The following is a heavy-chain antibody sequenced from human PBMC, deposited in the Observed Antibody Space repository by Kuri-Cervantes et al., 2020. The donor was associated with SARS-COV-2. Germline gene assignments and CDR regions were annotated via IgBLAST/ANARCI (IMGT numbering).Heavy chain of an antibody. CDR3: ARNGDYVDY. V-gene: IGHV4-30-4*08. CDR1: GVSVSGGTYY. Sequence: LRLSCAVSGVSVSGGTYYWSWIRQPPGKGLEWIGYIYYSGSTYYNPSLKSRVTISVDTSKNQFSLKLSSVTAADTAVYYCARNGDYVDYWGQGTLVTVSS. D-gene: IGHD4-17*01. CDR2: IYYSGST. J-gene: IGHJ4*02.